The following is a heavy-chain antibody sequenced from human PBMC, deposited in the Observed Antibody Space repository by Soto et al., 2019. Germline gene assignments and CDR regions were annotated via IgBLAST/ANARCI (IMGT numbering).Heavy chain of an antibody. Sequence: GSLRLSCTGSGFTFGDYAMAWFRQAPGKGLEWVGFIRSKPYGVTTEYAASVKGRFTISRDDSKSIAYLQMNSLTTEDTAMYYCTRGIWEMATIRPENYWGQGTLVTVSS. CDR3: TRGIWEMATIRPENY. D-gene: IGHD5-12*01. V-gene: IGHV3-49*03. CDR2: IRSKPYGVTT. J-gene: IGHJ4*02. CDR1: GFTFGDYA.